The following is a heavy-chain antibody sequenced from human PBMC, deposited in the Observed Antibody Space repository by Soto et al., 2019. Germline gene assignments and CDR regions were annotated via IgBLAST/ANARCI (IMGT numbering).Heavy chain of an antibody. V-gene: IGHV4-31*03. CDR3: ARLKSGYDWRFDY. CDR1: GGSISSGGYY. Sequence: SETLSLTCTVSGGSISSGGYYWILIRQHPGKGLEWIGYIYYSGSTYYNPSLKSRVTISVDTSKNQFSLKLSSVTAADTAVYYCARLKSGYDWRFDYWGQGTLVTVSS. D-gene: IGHD5-12*01. CDR2: IYYSGST. J-gene: IGHJ4*02.